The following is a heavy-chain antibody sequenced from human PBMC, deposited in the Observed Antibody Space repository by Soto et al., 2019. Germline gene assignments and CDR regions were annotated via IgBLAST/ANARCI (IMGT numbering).Heavy chain of an antibody. J-gene: IGHJ5*02. CDR2: INWNGGST. CDR1: GFTFDDYG. D-gene: IGHD1-7*01. V-gene: IGHV3-20*01. CDR3: ARGELELHFSWFDP. Sequence: GGSLRLSCAASGFTFDDYGMSWVRQAPGKGLEWVSGINWNGGSTGYADSVKGRFTISRDNAKNSLYLQMNSLRAEDTALYHCARGELELHFSWFDPWGQGTLVTVSS.